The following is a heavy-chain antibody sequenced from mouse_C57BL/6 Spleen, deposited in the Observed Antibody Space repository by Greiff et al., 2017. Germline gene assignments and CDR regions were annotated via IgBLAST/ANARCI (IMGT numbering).Heavy chain of an antibody. Sequence: VKLQQSGAELVKPGASVKLSCKASGYTFTEYTIHWVKQRSGQGLEWIGWFYPGSGSIKYNEKFKDKATLTADKSSSTVYMELSRLTSEDSAVYFCARHEEGVYGNYYAMDYWGQGTSVTVSS. D-gene: IGHD2-1*01. CDR3: ARHEEGVYGNYYAMDY. CDR2: FYPGSGSI. CDR1: GYTFTEYT. J-gene: IGHJ4*01. V-gene: IGHV1-62-2*01.